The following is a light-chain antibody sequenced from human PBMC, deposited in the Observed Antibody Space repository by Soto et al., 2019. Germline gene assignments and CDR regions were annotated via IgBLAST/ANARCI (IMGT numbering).Light chain of an antibody. V-gene: IGLV2-23*01. J-gene: IGLJ3*02. CDR1: SGDVLSYDG. CDR3: SLSACDNGWV. Sequence: QSALTQPASVSGSPGQSITISCTGPSGDVLSYDGVSWYQHHPGKAPKLLIYEGSKRPSGVSNRFSGNKSGNMASLTISGLPDEDEADYYCSLSACDNGWVFGGGTKLTVL. CDR2: EGS.